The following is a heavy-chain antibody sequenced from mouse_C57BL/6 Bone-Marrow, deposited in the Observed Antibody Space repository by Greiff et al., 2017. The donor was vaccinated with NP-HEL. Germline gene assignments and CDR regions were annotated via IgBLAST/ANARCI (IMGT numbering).Heavy chain of an antibody. D-gene: IGHD4-1*01. V-gene: IGHV1-59*01. Sequence: QVQLQQPGAELVRPGTSVKLSCKASGYTFTSYWMHWVKQRPGQGLEWIGVIEPSDSYTNYNQKFKGKATLTVDTSSSTAYMQLSSLTSEDSAVYYCARGGTGTGFAYWGQGTLVTVSA. J-gene: IGHJ3*01. CDR1: GYTFTSYW. CDR3: ARGGTGTGFAY. CDR2: IEPSDSYT.